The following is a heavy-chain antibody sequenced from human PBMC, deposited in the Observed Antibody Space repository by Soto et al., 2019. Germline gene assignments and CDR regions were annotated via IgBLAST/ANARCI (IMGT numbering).Heavy chain of an antibody. D-gene: IGHD4-17*01. Sequence: QVQLVESGGGVVQPGRSLRLSCAASGFTFSNYGMHWVRQAPGKGLEWVALIWFDGINKYYTDSVKGRFTISRDNSKNTLYLQLNSLRAEDTAVYYCARGPHYGDLRWPFGYWGQGTLVTVSS. CDR3: ARGPHYGDLRWPFGY. CDR1: GFTFSNYG. V-gene: IGHV3-33*01. J-gene: IGHJ4*02. CDR2: IWFDGINK.